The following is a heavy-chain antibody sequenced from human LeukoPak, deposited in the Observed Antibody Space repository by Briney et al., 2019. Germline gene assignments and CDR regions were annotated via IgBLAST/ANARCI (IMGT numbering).Heavy chain of an antibody. CDR1: GGSISSGDYY. CDR2: IYYSGST. D-gene: IGHD3-22*01. CDR3: ARATYDSSGYYWFDP. V-gene: IGHV4-30-4*01. Sequence: PSETLSLTCTVSGGSISSGDYYWSWIHQPPGKGLEWIGYIYYSGSTYYNPSLKSRVTISVDTSKNQFSLKLSSVTAADTAVYYCARATYDSSGYYWFDPWGQGTLVTVSS. J-gene: IGHJ5*02.